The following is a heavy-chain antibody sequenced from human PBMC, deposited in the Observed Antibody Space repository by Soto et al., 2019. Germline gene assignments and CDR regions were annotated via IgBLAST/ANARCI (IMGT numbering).Heavy chain of an antibody. CDR3: ARDMRPGLYYYDSSGFDY. CDR2: ISSSSSTI. CDR1: GFTFSSYS. Sequence: EVQLVESGGGLVQPGGSLRLSCAASGFTFSSYSMNWVRQAPGKGLEWVSYISSSSSTIYYADSVKGRFTISRDNAKNSLYLQMNSLRDEDTAVYYCARDMRPGLYYYDSSGFDYWGQGTLVTVSS. J-gene: IGHJ4*02. D-gene: IGHD3-22*01. V-gene: IGHV3-48*02.